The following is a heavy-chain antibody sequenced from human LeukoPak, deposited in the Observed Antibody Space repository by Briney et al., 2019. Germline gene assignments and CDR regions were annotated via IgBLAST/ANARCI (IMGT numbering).Heavy chain of an antibody. CDR3: ASGTTDIVVVPATLRNYYFDY. J-gene: IGHJ4*02. Sequence: GASVKVSCKASGGTFSSYAISWVRQAPGQGLEWMGGIIPIFGTANYAQKFQGRVTITADKSTSTAYMELSSLRPEDTAVYYCASGTTDIVVVPATLRNYYFDYWGQGTLVTVSS. D-gene: IGHD2-2*01. V-gene: IGHV1-69*06. CDR2: IIPIFGTA. CDR1: GGTFSSYA.